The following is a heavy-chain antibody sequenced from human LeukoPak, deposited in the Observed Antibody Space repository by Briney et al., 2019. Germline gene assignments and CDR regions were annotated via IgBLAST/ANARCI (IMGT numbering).Heavy chain of an antibody. D-gene: IGHD4-23*01. V-gene: IGHV3-64D*06. CDR3: VKDRYYGGNSRSYYYYGMDV. CDR1: GFTFSSYA. J-gene: IGHJ6*02. CDR2: ISSNGGST. Sequence: GGSLRLSCSASGFTFSSYAMHWVRQAPGRGLEYVSAISSNGGSTYYADSVKGRFTISRDNSKNTLYLQMSSLRAEDTAVYYCVKDRYYGGNSRSYYYYGMDVWGQGTTVTVSS.